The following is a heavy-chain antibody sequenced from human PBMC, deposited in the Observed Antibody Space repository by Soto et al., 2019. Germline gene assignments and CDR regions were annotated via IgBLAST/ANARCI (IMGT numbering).Heavy chain of an antibody. CDR1: GYRFTTHW. V-gene: IGHV5-51*01. Sequence: GESLKISCKGSGYRFTTHWVGWVRQMPGKCLEWMGIIYPGDSDARYSPSFQGQVTISVDESITTAFLQWSSLKASDTAMDYCARSRCDYLWGTSGYFDAWGQGTLVTVSS. CDR3: ARSRCDYLWGTSGYFDA. D-gene: IGHD3-16*01. CDR2: IYPGDSDA. J-gene: IGHJ4*02.